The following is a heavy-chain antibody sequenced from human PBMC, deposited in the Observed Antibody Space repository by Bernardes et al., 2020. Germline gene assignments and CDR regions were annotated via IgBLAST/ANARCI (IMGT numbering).Heavy chain of an antibody. J-gene: IGHJ6*04. CDR3: ARRKYYDFWSGYYRPSTDYGKGV. Sequence: SETLSLTCTVSGGSISSSSYSWGWIRQPPGQGLEWIWSIYYSGSTYYNPSLKSRVTISVETSQNQFSLKLSSVTAADTAVYYCARRKYYDFWSGYYRPSTDYGKGVWGKGTTVTVSS. D-gene: IGHD3-3*01. CDR1: GGSISSSSYS. CDR2: IYYSGST. V-gene: IGHV4-39*01.